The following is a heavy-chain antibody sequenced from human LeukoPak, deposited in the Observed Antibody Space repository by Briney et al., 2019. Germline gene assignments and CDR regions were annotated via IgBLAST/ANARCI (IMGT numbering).Heavy chain of an antibody. CDR3: ATDRGGYFDWLNNMRGGFAFDI. D-gene: IGHD3-9*01. J-gene: IGHJ3*02. CDR1: GYTLTELS. V-gene: IGHV1-24*01. CDR2: FDPEDGET. Sequence: ASVKVSCKVSGYTLTELSMHWVRQAPGKGLEWMGGFDPEDGETIYAQKFQGRVTMTEDTSTDTAYMELSSLRSEDTAAYYCATDRGGYFDWLNNMRGGFAFDIWGQGTMVTVSS.